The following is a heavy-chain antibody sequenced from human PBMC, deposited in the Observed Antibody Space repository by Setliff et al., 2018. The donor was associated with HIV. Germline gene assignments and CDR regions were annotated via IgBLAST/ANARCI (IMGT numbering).Heavy chain of an antibody. D-gene: IGHD6-13*01. V-gene: IGHV4-39*07. CDR1: GGSISSSSYY. CDR2: IYHSGST. Sequence: SETLSLTCTVSGGSISSSSYYWGWIRQSPGKGLEWIGSIYHSGSTNYNPSLQSRVSISVDKSKNQFSLKLSSVTAADTAVYSCAREGQQLVRGPYFDYWGQGTLVTVSS. CDR3: AREGQQLVRGPYFDY. J-gene: IGHJ4*02.